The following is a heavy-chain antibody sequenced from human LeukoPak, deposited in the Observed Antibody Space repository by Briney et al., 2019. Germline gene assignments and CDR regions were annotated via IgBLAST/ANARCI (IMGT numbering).Heavy chain of an antibody. V-gene: IGHV3-23*01. CDR2: SGRTGGT. J-gene: IGHJ4*02. CDR3: AKRDTIGSVYFDY. D-gene: IGHD6-19*01. CDR1: GFTFSTYG. Sequence: GGSLRLSCAASGFTFSTYGMSWVRQAPGKGLEWVSASGRTGGTYYSDSVKGRFTISRDNSRNTLYLQMDNLRAEDTAVYYCAKRDTIGSVYFDYWGQGTLVTVSS.